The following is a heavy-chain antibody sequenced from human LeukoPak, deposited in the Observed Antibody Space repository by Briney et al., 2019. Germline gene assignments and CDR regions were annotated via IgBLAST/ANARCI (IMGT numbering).Heavy chain of an antibody. CDR2: IYYSGIT. V-gene: IGHV4-59*04. Sequence: GSLRLSCAASGFTFSTYSMNWVRQAPGKGLEWIGSIYYSGITYYNPSLKSRVTISVDTSKNQFSLKLSSVTAADTAVYYCASGVVAITTRPFDYWGQGTLVTVSS. CDR3: ASGVVAITTRPFDY. J-gene: IGHJ4*02. D-gene: IGHD3-22*01. CDR1: GFTFSTYS.